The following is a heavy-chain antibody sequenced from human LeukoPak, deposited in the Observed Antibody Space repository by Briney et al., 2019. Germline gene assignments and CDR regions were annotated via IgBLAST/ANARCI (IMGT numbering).Heavy chain of an antibody. CDR3: ARTGTGEYSFDY. Sequence: PSETLSLTCTVSGGSIISSSYYWDWIRQPPGKGLEWIGSIYYSGNTDYNPSLKSRVTISVETSKNQFSLKLSSVTAADTAVYYCARTGTGEYSFDYWGQGTLVTVSS. CDR2: IYYSGNT. CDR1: GGSIISSSYY. D-gene: IGHD6-6*01. J-gene: IGHJ4*02. V-gene: IGHV4-39*07.